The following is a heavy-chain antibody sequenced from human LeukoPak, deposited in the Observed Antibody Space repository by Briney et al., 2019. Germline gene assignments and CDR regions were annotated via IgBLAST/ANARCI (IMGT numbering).Heavy chain of an antibody. V-gene: IGHV5-51*01. CDR1: GYSFTSYW. J-gene: IGHJ4*02. Sequence: PGESLKISCKASGYSFTSYWIAWVRQMPGKGLEWMGIIYPGDSETKYSPSFQGRVTISADKSINTAFLQWSSLKASDTAMYYCARQMGGDHWGQGTLVTVSS. CDR2: IYPGDSET. CDR3: ARQMGGDH. D-gene: IGHD2-15*01.